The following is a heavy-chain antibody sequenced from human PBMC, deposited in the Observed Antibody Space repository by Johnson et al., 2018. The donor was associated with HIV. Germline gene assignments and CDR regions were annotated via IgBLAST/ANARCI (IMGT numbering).Heavy chain of an antibody. CDR2: IHYDGNNK. CDR3: AKDLSSGWYHVFDI. D-gene: IGHD6-19*01. J-gene: IGHJ3*02. Sequence: VQLVESGGGVVQPGGSLRLSCAASAFTFSSYAIHWVRQAPGKGLEWVAFIHYDGNNKYYADSVKGRFTISRDNSKNTLYLQMNSLRAEDTAVYYCAKDLSSGWYHVFDIWGQGTMVTVSS. V-gene: IGHV3-30*02. CDR1: AFTFSSYA.